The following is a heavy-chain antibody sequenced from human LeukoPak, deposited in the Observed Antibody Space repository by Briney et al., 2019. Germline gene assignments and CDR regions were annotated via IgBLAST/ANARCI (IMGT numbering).Heavy chain of an antibody. CDR2: IRSKAYGGTT. Sequence: GGSLRLSCTASGFTFGDYAMSWVRQAPGKGLEWVGFIRSKAYGGTTEYAASVKGRFTISRDDSKSIAYLQMNSLKTEDTAVYYCTRDRDWLFPPNWFDPWGQGTLVTVSS. J-gene: IGHJ5*02. CDR3: TRDRDWLFPPNWFDP. CDR1: GFTFGDYA. D-gene: IGHD3-9*01. V-gene: IGHV3-49*04.